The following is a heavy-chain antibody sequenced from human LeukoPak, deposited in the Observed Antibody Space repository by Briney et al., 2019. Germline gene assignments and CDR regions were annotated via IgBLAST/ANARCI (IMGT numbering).Heavy chain of an antibody. J-gene: IGHJ3*01. D-gene: IGHD5-18*01. CDR3: ARERGYGDAFDL. CDR2: FYSGGTT. CDR1: GFTVSSNY. V-gene: IGHV3-66*01. Sequence: GGSLRLSSAASGFTVSSNYMSWVRQAPGKGLEWVSVFYSGGTTYYADSVKGRFTISRDNSKNTLYLQMNSLRAEDTAVYYCARERGYGDAFDLWGQGTMVTVSS.